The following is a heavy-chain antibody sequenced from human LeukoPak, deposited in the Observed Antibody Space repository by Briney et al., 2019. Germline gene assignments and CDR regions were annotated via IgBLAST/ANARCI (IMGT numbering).Heavy chain of an antibody. CDR3: ARDPPGVRYGRPIFDF. CDR1: GYTFTGYY. Sequence: ASVKVSCKASGYTFTGYYIHWVRQAPGQGLEWMGWINPHSGGTNYAQKFQGGVTMTRDKSISTAYMELYSLRSDDTAVYYCARDPPGVRYGRPIFDFWGQGTLVTVSS. CDR2: INPHSGGT. V-gene: IGHV1-2*02. D-gene: IGHD2-8*01. J-gene: IGHJ4*02.